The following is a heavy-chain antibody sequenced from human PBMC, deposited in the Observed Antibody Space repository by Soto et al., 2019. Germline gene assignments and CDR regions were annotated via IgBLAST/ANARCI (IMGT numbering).Heavy chain of an antibody. CDR3: ARARGADRPNWFDP. J-gene: IGHJ5*02. D-gene: IGHD3-10*01. Sequence: SSETLSLTCGVSGYSISCGYHWVWIRQPPGKGLEWIASIFRKGATHYSPSLKSRATISVDTPRNQFSLKLTSVTAADTATYYCARARGADRPNWFDPWGQGTPVTVSS. V-gene: IGHV4-38-2*01. CDR1: GYSISCGYH. CDR2: IFRKGAT.